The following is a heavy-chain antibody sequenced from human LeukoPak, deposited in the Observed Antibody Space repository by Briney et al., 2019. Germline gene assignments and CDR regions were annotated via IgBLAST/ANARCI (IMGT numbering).Heavy chain of an antibody. CDR2: IYYSETT. D-gene: IGHD5/OR15-5a*01. CDR1: GGSISTTNYY. J-gene: IGHJ6*03. CDR3: ARQVSDYYYYYIDV. V-gene: IGHV4-39*01. Sequence: PSETLSLTCTVSGGSISTTNYYWDWIRQPPGKGLEWIGSIYYSETTYYNSSLKSRGTISIDTSKNQFSLRLNSVTAADTAVYYCARQVSDYYYYYIDVWGKGTTVIVSS.